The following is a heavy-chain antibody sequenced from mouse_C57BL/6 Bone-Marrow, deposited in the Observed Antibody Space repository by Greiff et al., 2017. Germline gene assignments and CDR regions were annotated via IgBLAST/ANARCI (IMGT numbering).Heavy chain of an antibody. V-gene: IGHV5-4*01. CDR3: ARDRVNCYYYAMDY. D-gene: IGHD2-13*01. CDR1: GFTFSSYA. J-gene: IGHJ4*01. CDR2: ISDGGSYT. Sequence: EVMLVESGGGLVKPGGSLKLSCAASGFTFSSYAMSWVRQTPEKRLEWVATISDGGSYTYYPDNVKGRFTIYRDNAKNNLYLQMSHLKSEDTAMYYCARDRVNCYYYAMDYWGQVTSVTVSS.